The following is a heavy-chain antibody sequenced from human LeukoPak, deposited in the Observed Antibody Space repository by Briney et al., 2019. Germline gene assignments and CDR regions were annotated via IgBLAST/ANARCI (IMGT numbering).Heavy chain of an antibody. CDR1: GGSISSGAYS. J-gene: IGHJ4*02. CDR2: IYHSGST. CDR3: ARRYTASPGERFDY. V-gene: IGHV4-30-2*01. Sequence: PSQTLSLTCAVSGGSISSGAYSWSWIRQPPGKGLEWIGYIYHSGSTYYNPSLKSRVTISVDRSKNQFSLMLRSLTAADTAVYYCARRYTASPGERFDYWGQGTLVTVSS. D-gene: IGHD2-2*02.